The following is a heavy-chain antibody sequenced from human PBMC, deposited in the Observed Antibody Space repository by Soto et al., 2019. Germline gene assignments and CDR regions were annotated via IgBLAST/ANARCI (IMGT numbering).Heavy chain of an antibody. CDR1: GGTFSGNY. V-gene: IGHV4-34*02. CDR2: IKHSGIT. Sequence: QVQLQQWGAGLLKPSETLSLTCAVYGGTFSGNYWXWIRQPPGKGLQWIGEIKHSGITNHNPSLKSRVTMSVDTSKNQFSLKLSSVTAXDTXXXYXAXXPXXXXXAXFGRYYYGMDVWGQGTTVTVSS. CDR3: AXXPXXXXXAXFGRYYYGMDV. D-gene: IGHD3-9*01. J-gene: IGHJ6*02.